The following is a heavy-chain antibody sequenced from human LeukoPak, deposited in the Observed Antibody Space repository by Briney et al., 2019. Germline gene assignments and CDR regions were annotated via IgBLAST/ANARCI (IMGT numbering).Heavy chain of an antibody. J-gene: IGHJ5*02. D-gene: IGHD6-19*01. CDR2: INPSGGST. CDR1: GYTFTSYY. V-gene: IGHV1-46*01. CDR3: ARAHSSGWYSLAWFDP. Sequence: ASVKVSCKASGYTFTSYYMHWVRQAPGQGLEWMGIINPSGGSTSYAQKFQGRVTMTRDMSTSTVYMELSSLRSEDTAVYYCARAHSSGWYSLAWFDPWGQGTLVTVSS.